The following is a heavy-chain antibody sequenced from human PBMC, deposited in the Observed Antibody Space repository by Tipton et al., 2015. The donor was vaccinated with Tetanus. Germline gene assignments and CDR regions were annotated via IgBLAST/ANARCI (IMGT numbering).Heavy chain of an antibody. CDR1: GGSISNYY. Sequence: TLSLTCTVSGGSISNYYWSWIRQPPGKGLEWIGYIYYSGSTNYNPSLKSRVTISVDTSKNQFSLNLSSVTAADTAVYYCARGVWSPLYNWFDPWGQGTLVTVSS. CDR3: ARGVWSPLYNWFDP. V-gene: IGHV4-59*01. CDR2: IYYSGST. J-gene: IGHJ5*02. D-gene: IGHD1-26*01.